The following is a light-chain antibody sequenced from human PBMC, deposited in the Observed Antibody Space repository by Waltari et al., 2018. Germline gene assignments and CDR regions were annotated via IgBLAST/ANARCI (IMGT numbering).Light chain of an antibody. CDR2: QDS. Sequence: SYVLAQPPSVSGAPGKTARITCGGKNIEPKSVHWYQQRPGQAPVLVIYQDSYRPSGIPERFSGSNSGSTATLTISRVEAGDEADYYCQVWDSKSDHVIFGGGTKLTVL. CDR3: QVWDSKSDHVI. CDR1: NIEPKS. V-gene: IGLV3-21*04. J-gene: IGLJ2*01.